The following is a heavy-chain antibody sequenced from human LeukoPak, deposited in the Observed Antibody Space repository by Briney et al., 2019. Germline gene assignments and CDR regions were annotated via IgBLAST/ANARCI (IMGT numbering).Heavy chain of an antibody. CDR1: GFTFGDYA. CDR3: TRDTEGATDYYYYGMDV. V-gene: IGHV3-49*04. D-gene: IGHD1-26*01. Sequence: GGSLRLSCTASGFTFGDYAMSWVRQAPGKGLEWAGFIRSKAYGGTTEYAASVKGRFTISRDDSKSIAYLQMNSLKTEDTAVYYCTRDTEGATDYYYYGMDVWGQGTTVTVSS. J-gene: IGHJ6*02. CDR2: IRSKAYGGTT.